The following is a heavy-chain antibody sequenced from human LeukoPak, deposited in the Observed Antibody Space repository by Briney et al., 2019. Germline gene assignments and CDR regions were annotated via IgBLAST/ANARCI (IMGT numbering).Heavy chain of an antibody. CDR1: GFTFSSYS. CDR2: ISSSSSYI. J-gene: IGHJ3*02. V-gene: IGHV3-21*01. CDR3: ASRSPRYSLREHDAFDI. Sequence: MPGGSLRLSCAASGFTFSSYSMDWVRQAPGKGLEWVSSISSSSSYIYYADSVKGRFTISRDNAKNSLYLQMNSLRAEDTAVYYCASRSPRYSLREHDAFDIWGQGTMVTVSS. D-gene: IGHD2-15*01.